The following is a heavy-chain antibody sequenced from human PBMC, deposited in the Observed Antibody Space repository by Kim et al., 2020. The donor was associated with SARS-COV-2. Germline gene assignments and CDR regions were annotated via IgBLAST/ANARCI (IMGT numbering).Heavy chain of an antibody. J-gene: IGHJ6*02. V-gene: IGHV1-3*01. CDR2: INAGNGNT. Sequence: ASVKVSCKASGYTFTSYAMHWVRQAPGQRLEWMGWINAGNGNTKYSQKLQGRVTITRDTSASTAYMELSSLRSEDTAVYYCARFVAAAGTGYYYYYGMDVWGQGTTVTVSS. CDR1: GYTFTSYA. D-gene: IGHD6-13*01. CDR3: ARFVAAAGTGYYYYYGMDV.